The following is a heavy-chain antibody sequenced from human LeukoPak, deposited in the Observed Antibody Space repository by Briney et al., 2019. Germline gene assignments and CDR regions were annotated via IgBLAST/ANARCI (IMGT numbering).Heavy chain of an antibody. J-gene: IGHJ6*02. V-gene: IGHV3-33*01. CDR3: ARASKITIFGVPPNDGMDV. CDR2: IWKDGSNK. Sequence: GGSLRLSCAVSGLTPGTDGINWVRQAPGQGLEWVAVIWKDGSNKYYADSVKGRFTISRDNAKNSVYLQMNSLRAADTAVYYCARASKITIFGVPPNDGMDVWGQGTTVTVSS. CDR1: GLTPGTDG. D-gene: IGHD3-3*01.